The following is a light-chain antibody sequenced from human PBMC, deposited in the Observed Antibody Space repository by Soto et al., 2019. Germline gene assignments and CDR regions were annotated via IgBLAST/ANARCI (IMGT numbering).Light chain of an antibody. CDR2: GAS. CDR3: QQYGSSPRT. V-gene: IGKV3-20*01. Sequence: EIVLTQSPGTLSLSPGERATLSCRASQSVSSYLAWYQQKPGQAPRLLIYGASSRATDIPDRFSGSGSGTDFTLTISRLEPEDFAVYYCQQYGSSPRTFGQGTKVEIK. J-gene: IGKJ1*01. CDR1: QSVSSY.